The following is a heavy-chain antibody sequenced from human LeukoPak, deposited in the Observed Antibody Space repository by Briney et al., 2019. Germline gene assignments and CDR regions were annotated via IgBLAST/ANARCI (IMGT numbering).Heavy chain of an antibody. CDR2: ISTSSFST. J-gene: IGHJ4*02. V-gene: IGHV3-11*01. D-gene: IGHD3-10*01. CDR1: GFTFSDYY. Sequence: GGSLRLSCSTSGFTFSDYYMTWIRQAPGKGLEWVSSISTSSFSTRYADSVKGRFTISRDDAKDSLFLQMNGLRAEDTAVYYCARELNFDVGEFFFDYWGPGTLVTVSS. CDR3: ARELNFDVGEFFFDY.